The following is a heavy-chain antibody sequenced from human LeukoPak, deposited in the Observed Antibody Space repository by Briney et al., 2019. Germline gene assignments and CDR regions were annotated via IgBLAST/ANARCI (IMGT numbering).Heavy chain of an antibody. Sequence: GGSLRLSCAASGFTFSSYSMNWVRQAPGKGLEWVSSISSSSSYIYYADSVKGRFTISRDNAKNSLYLQMNSLRAEDTAVYYCARGVWQQLDGFDYWGQGTLVTVSS. J-gene: IGHJ4*02. CDR2: ISSSSSYI. V-gene: IGHV3-21*01. D-gene: IGHD6-13*01. CDR1: GFTFSSYS. CDR3: ARGVWQQLDGFDY.